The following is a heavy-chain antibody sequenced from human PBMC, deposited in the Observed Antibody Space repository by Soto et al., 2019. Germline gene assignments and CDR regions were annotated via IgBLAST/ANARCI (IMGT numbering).Heavy chain of an antibody. V-gene: IGHV5-51*01. CDR3: ARRVAAPPYFDF. J-gene: IGHJ4*02. Sequence: PGESLKISFKGSGYIFANDLISWVRQMPGKGLEWMGIIFPGDSDTRYSPSFQGQDTISADKSINTAYLQWSSLQASDTAVYYCARRVAAPPYFDFYGQVALVTVSS. D-gene: IGHD6-6*01. CDR1: GYIFANDL. CDR2: IFPGDSDT.